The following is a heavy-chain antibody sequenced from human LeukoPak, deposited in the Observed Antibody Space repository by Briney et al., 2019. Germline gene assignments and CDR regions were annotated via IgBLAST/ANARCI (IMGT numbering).Heavy chain of an antibody. CDR3: ARGWATGSLGYYYYGMDV. CDR1: GDSISSSNW. D-gene: IGHD3-16*01. V-gene: IGHV4-4*02. J-gene: IGHJ6*04. CDR2: IYYTGDT. Sequence: SETLSLTCVVSGDSISSSNWWTWVRQPPGKGLEWIGEIYYTGDTNCNPSLKSRLTISVDKSKSHFSLNLTSVTAADTAVYYCARGWATGSLGYYYYGMDVWGKGTTVIVSP.